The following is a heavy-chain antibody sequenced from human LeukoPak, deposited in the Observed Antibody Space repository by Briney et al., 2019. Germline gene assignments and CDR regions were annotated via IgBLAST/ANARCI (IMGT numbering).Heavy chain of an antibody. CDR1: GLTVSTTY. CDR2: IYTGGST. D-gene: IGHD6-13*01. V-gene: IGHV3-66*01. Sequence: GGSRRPSCAASGLTVSTTYMSWVRQAPGKGLEWVSVIYTGGSTYYADSVKGRFTISIDNSKNTLYLQMHSLRPEDTAVDNCAYLDKDSSSPIGYWGQGTLVTVSS. J-gene: IGHJ4*02. CDR3: AYLDKDSSSPIGY.